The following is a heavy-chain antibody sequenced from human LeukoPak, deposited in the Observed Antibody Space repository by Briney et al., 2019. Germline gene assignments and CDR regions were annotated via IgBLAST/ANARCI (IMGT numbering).Heavy chain of an antibody. J-gene: IGHJ6*02. Sequence: SETLSLTCTVSGGSISSYYRSWIRQPPGKGLEWIGYIYYSGSTNYNPSLKSRVTISVDTSKNQFSLKLSSVTAADTAVYYCARHANSSSWYFDYYYGMDVWGQGTTVTVSS. CDR3: ARHANSSSWYFDYYYGMDV. CDR2: IYYSGST. CDR1: GGSISSYY. V-gene: IGHV4-59*08. D-gene: IGHD6-13*01.